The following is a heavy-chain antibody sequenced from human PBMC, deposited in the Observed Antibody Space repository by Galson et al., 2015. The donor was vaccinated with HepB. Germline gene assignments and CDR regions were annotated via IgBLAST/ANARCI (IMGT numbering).Heavy chain of an antibody. CDR1: GGSISRYY. V-gene: IGHV4-59*01. Sequence: EPLSLTCTVSGGSISRYYWSWIRQPPGKGLEWIGYIYYSGSTNYNPSLKSRVTISVDTSKNQFSLKLSSVTAADTAVYYCARGPLVGASYTLDYWGQGTLVTVSS. CDR2: IYYSGST. J-gene: IGHJ4*02. D-gene: IGHD1-26*01. CDR3: ARGPLVGASYTLDY.